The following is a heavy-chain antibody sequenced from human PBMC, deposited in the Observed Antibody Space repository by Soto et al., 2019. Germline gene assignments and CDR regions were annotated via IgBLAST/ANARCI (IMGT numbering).Heavy chain of an antibody. D-gene: IGHD6-6*01. CDR1: GFTFSSYG. J-gene: IGHJ6*02. CDR2: ISYDGSSE. Sequence: PGGSLRLSCAAFGFTFSSYGMHWVRQAPGKGLEWVALISYDGSSEYYSDSVKGRFTISRDNSKNTLYLQMNSLRPEDTAVFYCARDRTNSSSFYFGMDVWGQGTTVTVSS. V-gene: IGHV3-30*03. CDR3: ARDRTNSSSFYFGMDV.